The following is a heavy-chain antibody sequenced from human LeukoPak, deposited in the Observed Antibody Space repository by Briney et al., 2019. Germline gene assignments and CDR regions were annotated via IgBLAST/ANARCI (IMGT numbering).Heavy chain of an antibody. CDR1: GFTFSSYA. CDR3: AKDHRGSSSQRGDWFDP. J-gene: IGHJ5*02. Sequence: GGSLRLSCAASGFTFSSYAMSWVRQAPGKGLEWVSAISGSGGSTYYADSVKGRFTISRDNSKNTLYLQMNSLRAEDTAVYYCAKDHRGSSSQRGDWFDPWGQGTLVTVSS. CDR2: ISGSGGST. V-gene: IGHV3-23*01. D-gene: IGHD6-13*01.